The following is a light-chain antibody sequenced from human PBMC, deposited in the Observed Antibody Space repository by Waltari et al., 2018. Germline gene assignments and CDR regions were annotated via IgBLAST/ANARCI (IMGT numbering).Light chain of an antibody. J-gene: IGKJ2*01. CDR2: AAS. CDR1: QDIGSW. Sequence: DIQMTQSPSSLSASVGDRVTITCRASQDIGSWFAWYQQKQGKAPKLLIYAASRLESGVPPRFSGSGSGTDFILAISSLQPEDCGTFYCQQGNSFPYTFGQGTKLEI. V-gene: IGKV1-12*01. CDR3: QQGNSFPYT.